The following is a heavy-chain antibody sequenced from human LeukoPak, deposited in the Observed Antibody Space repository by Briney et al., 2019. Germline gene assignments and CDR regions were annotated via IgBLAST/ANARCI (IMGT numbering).Heavy chain of an antibody. CDR2: IYHSGST. Sequence: SETLSLTCTVSGGSVWGYYWSWIRQPPGKGLEWIGYIYHSGSTNYNPSLKSRVTMSVDTSKNQFSLKLTSVTAADTAVYYCARGLSHSKDIWGQGTMVTVSS. CDR3: ARGLSHSKDI. V-gene: IGHV4-59*02. J-gene: IGHJ3*02. CDR1: GGSVWGYY.